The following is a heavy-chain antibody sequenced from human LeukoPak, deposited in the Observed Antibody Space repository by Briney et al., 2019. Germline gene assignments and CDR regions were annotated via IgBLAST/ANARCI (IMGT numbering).Heavy chain of an antibody. Sequence: GGSLRLSCAASGFTFSSYWMHWVRQAPGKGLVWVSRINSDGSSTSYADSVKGRFTISRDNAKNTLYLQMNSLRAEDTAVYYCARFTGQYSSSWSHTIYYYYYMDVRGKGTTVTVSS. J-gene: IGHJ6*03. CDR1: GFTFSSYW. CDR3: ARFTGQYSSSWSHTIYYYYYMDV. V-gene: IGHV3-74*01. CDR2: INSDGSST. D-gene: IGHD6-13*01.